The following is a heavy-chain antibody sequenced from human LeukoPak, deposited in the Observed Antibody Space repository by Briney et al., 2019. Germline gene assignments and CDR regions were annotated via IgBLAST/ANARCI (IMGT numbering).Heavy chain of an antibody. J-gene: IGHJ6*03. Sequence: GGSLRLSCAASGFTFSSYSMNWVRQAPGKGLEWVSSISSSSSYIYYADSVKGRFTISRDNAKNSLYLQMNSLRAEDTAVYYCARANYDFWSGYYNYYYYYMDVWGKGTTVTVSS. D-gene: IGHD3-3*01. CDR3: ARANYDFWSGYYNYYYYYMDV. CDR1: GFTFSSYS. CDR2: ISSSSSYI. V-gene: IGHV3-21*01.